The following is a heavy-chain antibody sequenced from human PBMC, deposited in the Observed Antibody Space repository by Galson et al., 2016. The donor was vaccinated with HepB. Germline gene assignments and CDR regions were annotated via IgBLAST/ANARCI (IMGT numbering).Heavy chain of an antibody. CDR2: ITGSDGGT. Sequence: SLRLSCAASGFTFTNYAMSWVRQAPGKGLEWVSGITGSDGGTRYADSVKGRFIISRDNSKNTLYLQMDSLRAEDTAVYYCAKGSNGWTKFIDFWGQGTLVTVSS. CDR3: AKGSNGWTKFIDF. CDR1: GFTFTNYA. V-gene: IGHV3-23*01. D-gene: IGHD6-19*01. J-gene: IGHJ4*02.